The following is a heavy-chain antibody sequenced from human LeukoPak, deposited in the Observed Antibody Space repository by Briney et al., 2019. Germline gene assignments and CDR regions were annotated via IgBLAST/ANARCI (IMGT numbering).Heavy chain of an antibody. D-gene: IGHD3-22*01. CDR2: INHSGST. J-gene: IGHJ4*02. V-gene: IGHV4-34*01. CDR3: ARVLYSSGYYYRIDY. Sequence: SETLSLTCAVYGGSFSGYYWSWIRQPPGKGLEWIGEINHSGSTNYNPSLKSRVTISVDTSKNQFSVKLSSVTAADTAVYYCARVLYSSGYYYRIDYWGQGTLVTVSS. CDR1: GGSFSGYY.